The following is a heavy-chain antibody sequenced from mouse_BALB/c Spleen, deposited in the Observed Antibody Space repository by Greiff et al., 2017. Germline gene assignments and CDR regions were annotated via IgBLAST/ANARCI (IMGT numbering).Heavy chain of an antibody. Sequence: VKLVESGPGLVQPSQSLSITCTVSGFSLTSYGVHWVRQSPGKGLEWLGVIWSGGSTDYNAAFISRLSISKDNSKSQVFFKMNSLQANDTAIYYCARRGGYDYNYYAMDYWGQGTSVTVSS. V-gene: IGHV2-2*02. CDR2: IWSGGST. D-gene: IGHD2-4*01. J-gene: IGHJ4*01. CDR3: ARRGGYDYNYYAMDY. CDR1: GFSLTSYG.